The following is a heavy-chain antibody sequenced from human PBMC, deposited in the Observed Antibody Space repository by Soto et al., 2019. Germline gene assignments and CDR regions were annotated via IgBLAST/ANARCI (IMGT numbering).Heavy chain of an antibody. D-gene: IGHD2-2*01. CDR1: GYTFTGYY. CDR2: INPNSGGT. V-gene: IGHV1-2*04. CDR3: ARGYDRKYNWFDP. J-gene: IGHJ5*02. Sequence: ASVKVSCKASGYTFTGYYMHWVRQAPGQGLEWMGWINPNSGGTNYAQKFQGWVTMTRDTSISTAYMELSRLRSDDTAVYYCARGYDRKYNWFDPWGQGTRVTVSS.